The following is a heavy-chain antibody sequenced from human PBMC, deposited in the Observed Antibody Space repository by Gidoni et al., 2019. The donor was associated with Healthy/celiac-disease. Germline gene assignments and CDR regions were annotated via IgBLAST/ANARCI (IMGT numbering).Heavy chain of an antibody. CDR2: INHSGST. Sequence: QVQLQQWGAGLLKPSETLSLTCAVYGGSFSVYYWSWIRQPPGKGLEWIGEINHSGSTNYNPSLKSRVTISVDTSKNQFSLKLSSVTAADTAVYYCARVLGYGSGSYDYFDYWGQGTLVTVSS. D-gene: IGHD3-10*01. J-gene: IGHJ4*02. CDR1: GGSFSVYY. CDR3: ARVLGYGSGSYDYFDY. V-gene: IGHV4-34*01.